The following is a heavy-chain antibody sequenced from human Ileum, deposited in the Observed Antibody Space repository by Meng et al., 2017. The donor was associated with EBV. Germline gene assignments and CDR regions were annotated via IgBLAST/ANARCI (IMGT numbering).Heavy chain of an antibody. CDR2: RNADNGTT. CDR1: GSTYSNWA. CDR3: GIVERGGEFDK. D-gene: IGHD3-16*01. J-gene: IGHJ4*01. V-gene: IGHV1-3*01. Sequence: QDWRVRSGDPVKNLGVSVTLSCKSSGSTYSNWASHWVRQGPGRRREWMEWRNADNGTTKNSQKFMGGVTTTRNTPARIVYMDVRGMSAEDCAGYFCGIVERGGEFDKWGQGTLVTVSS.